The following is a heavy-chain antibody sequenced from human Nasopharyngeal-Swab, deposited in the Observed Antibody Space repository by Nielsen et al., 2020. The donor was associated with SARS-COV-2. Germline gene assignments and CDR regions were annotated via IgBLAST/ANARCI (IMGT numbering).Heavy chain of an antibody. D-gene: IGHD2-21*01. V-gene: IGHV4-34*01. J-gene: IGHJ4*02. Sequence: SETLSLTCAVYGGSFSGYYWNWIRQPPGKGLQWIGEINHSGSTNYNPSLKSRVAISVDTSKNQFSLKLSSVTAADTAVYYCARGKLWWADMLWWVGPSFFDHWGQGTLVTVSS. CDR1: GGSFSGYY. CDR3: ARGKLWWADMLWWVGPSFFDH. CDR2: INHSGST.